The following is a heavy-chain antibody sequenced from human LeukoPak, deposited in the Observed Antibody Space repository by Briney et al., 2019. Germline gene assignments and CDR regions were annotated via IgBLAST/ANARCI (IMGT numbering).Heavy chain of an antibody. CDR2: IKQDGREK. D-gene: IGHD5-18*01. V-gene: IGHV3-7*01. CDR1: GFTFSNAW. CDR3: ARFRTAMQLWKGYYFDY. J-gene: IGHJ4*02. Sequence: GGSLRLSCAASGFTFSNAWMSWVRQAPGKGLEWVANIKQDGREKYYVDSVKGRFTISRDNAKNSLYLQMNSLRAEDTAVYYCARFRTAMQLWKGYYFDYWGQGTLVTVSS.